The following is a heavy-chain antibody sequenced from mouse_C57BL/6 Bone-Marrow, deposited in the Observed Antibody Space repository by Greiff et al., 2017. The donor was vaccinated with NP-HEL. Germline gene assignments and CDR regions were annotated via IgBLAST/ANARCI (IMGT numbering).Heavy chain of an antibody. V-gene: IGHV10-1*01. Sequence: EVQLVESGGGLVQPKGSLKLSCAASGFSFNTYAMNWVRQAPGKGLEWVARIRSKSNNYATYYADSVKDRFTISRDDSESMLYLQMNNLKTEDTAMYYCVRPYYGSSPWFAYWGQGTLVTVSA. D-gene: IGHD1-1*01. CDR2: IRSKSNNYAT. J-gene: IGHJ3*01. CDR3: VRPYYGSSPWFAY. CDR1: GFSFNTYA.